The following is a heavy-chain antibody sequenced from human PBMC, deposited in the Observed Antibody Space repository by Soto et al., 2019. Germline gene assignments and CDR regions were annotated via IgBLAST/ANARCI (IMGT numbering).Heavy chain of an antibody. CDR2: IYYSGST. Sequence: SETLSLTCTVSGGSISSYYWSWIRQPPGKGLEWIGYIYYSGSTYYNPSLKSRVTISVDTSKNQFSLKLSSVTAADTAVYYCARSAFHYDILTGSATRMATGIFDYWGQGTLVTVSS. CDR3: ARSAFHYDILTGSATRMATGIFDY. D-gene: IGHD3-9*01. CDR1: GGSISSYY. J-gene: IGHJ4*02. V-gene: IGHV4-59*12.